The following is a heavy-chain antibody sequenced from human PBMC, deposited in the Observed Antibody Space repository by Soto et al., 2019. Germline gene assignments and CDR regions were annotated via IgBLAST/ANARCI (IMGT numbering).Heavy chain of an antibody. CDR2: ISSSSSTI. J-gene: IGHJ4*02. Sequence: EVQLVESGGGLVQPGGSLRLSCAASGFTFSSYSMNWVRQAPGKGLEWVSYISSSSSTIYYADSVKGRFTISRDNAKNXXYLQMNSLRAEDTAVYYCARGPPRGIVVVPAAPDYWGQGTLVTVSS. CDR1: GFTFSSYS. CDR3: ARGPPRGIVVVPAAPDY. D-gene: IGHD2-2*01. V-gene: IGHV3-48*01.